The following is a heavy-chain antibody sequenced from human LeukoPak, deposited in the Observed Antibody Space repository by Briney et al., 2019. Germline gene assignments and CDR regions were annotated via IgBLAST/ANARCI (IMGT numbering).Heavy chain of an antibody. CDR3: AKEGRGMIVDFDY. D-gene: IGHD3-22*01. Sequence: SETLSLTCTVSGGSINFYYWSWIRWPPARGLEWIGLSYYSGRTNSNPSLKGRVTISVDTSKNQFSLKLSSVPAADTAVYYCAKEGRGMIVDFDYWGQGTLVTVSS. CDR2: SYYSGRT. CDR1: GGSINFYY. V-gene: IGHV4-59*12. J-gene: IGHJ4*02.